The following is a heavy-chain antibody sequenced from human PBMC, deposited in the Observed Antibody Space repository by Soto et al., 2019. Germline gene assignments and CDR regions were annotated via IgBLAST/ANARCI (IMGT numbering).Heavy chain of an antibody. CDR1: GYTLTSYG. V-gene: IGHV1-18*01. CDR2: ISAYNGNT. D-gene: IGHD2-2*01. CDR3: VGCSSTSCQTENNWFDP. J-gene: IGHJ5*02. Sequence: GASVKVSCKASGYTLTSYGGSWVRQAPGQGLEWMGWISAYNGNTNYAQKLQGRVTMTTDTSTSTAYMELRSLRSDDTAVYYCVGCSSTSCQTENNWFDPWGQGTLVTVSS.